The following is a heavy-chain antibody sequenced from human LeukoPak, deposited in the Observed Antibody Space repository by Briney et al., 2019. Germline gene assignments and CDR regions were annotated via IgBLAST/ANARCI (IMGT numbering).Heavy chain of an antibody. V-gene: IGHV3-30*02. CDR3: ARDWDSSGWPDYYGMDV. Sequence: QPGGSLRLSCAASGFTFSSYGMHWVRQAPGKGLEWVAFIRYDGSNKYYADSVKGRFTISRDNSKNTLYLQMNSLRAEDTAVYYCARDWDSSGWPDYYGMDVWGQGTTVTVSS. CDR2: IRYDGSNK. J-gene: IGHJ6*02. D-gene: IGHD6-19*01. CDR1: GFTFSSYG.